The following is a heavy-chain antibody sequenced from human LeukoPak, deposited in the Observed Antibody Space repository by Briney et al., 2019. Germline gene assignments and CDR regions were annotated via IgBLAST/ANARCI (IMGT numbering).Heavy chain of an antibody. CDR2: IIPIFGTA. V-gene: IGHV1-69*01. CDR3: ARGIAVAGHYYYYGMDV. J-gene: IGHJ6*02. Sequence: ASVKVSCKASGGTFSSYAISWVRQAPGQGLEWMGGIIPIFGTANYAQKFQGRVTITADESTSTAYMELSSLRSEDTAAYYCARGIAVAGHYYYYGMDVWGQGTTVTVSS. D-gene: IGHD6-19*01. CDR1: GGTFSSYA.